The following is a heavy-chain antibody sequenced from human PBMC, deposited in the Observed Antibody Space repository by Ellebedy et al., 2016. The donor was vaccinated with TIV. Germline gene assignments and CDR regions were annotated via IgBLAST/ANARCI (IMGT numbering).Heavy chain of an antibody. CDR3: AAYYGGRFDY. Sequence: MPGGSLRLSCNVSGGSISTFYWTWIRQPPGKGLEFIGYIYYIGITNYNPSLVSRIAISIDTSENQFSLRLSAGTAADTAVYYCAAYYGGRFDYWGQGTLVTVSS. J-gene: IGHJ4*02. V-gene: IGHV4-59*01. CDR1: GGSISTFY. D-gene: IGHD4-23*01. CDR2: IYYIGIT.